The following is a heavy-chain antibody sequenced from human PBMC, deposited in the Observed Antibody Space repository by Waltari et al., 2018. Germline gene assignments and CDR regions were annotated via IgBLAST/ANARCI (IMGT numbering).Heavy chain of an antibody. CDR3: ARDWSYYDSSGYCP. D-gene: IGHD3-22*01. Sequence: QVQLVQSGAEVKKPGSSVKVSCKASGGPFSSYTISWVRQAPGQGLEWMGRIIPILGIANYAQKFQGRVTITADKSTSTAYMELSSLRSEDTAVYYCARDWSYYDSSGYCPWGQGTLVTVSS. J-gene: IGHJ5*02. CDR2: IIPILGIA. CDR1: GGPFSSYT. V-gene: IGHV1-69*08.